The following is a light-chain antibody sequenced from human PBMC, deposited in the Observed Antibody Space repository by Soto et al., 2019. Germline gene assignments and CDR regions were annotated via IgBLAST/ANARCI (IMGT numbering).Light chain of an antibody. CDR2: KAS. J-gene: IGKJ1*01. Sequence: DIQMTQSPSTLSGSVGDRVTITCRASQTISSWLAWYQQKPGKAPKLLIYKASTLKSGVPSRFSGSGSGTEFTLTISSLQPDDFATCYCKHYNSYSEACGQGTKVDI. CDR3: KHYNSYSEA. V-gene: IGKV1-5*03. CDR1: QTISSW.